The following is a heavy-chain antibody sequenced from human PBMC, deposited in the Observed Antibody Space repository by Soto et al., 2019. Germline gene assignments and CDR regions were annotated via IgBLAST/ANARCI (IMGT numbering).Heavy chain of an antibody. CDR3: ARAHNSGDVDY. CDR1: GYIFSSYD. V-gene: IGHV1-8*01. CDR2: MNPNSGNT. Sequence: VQLVQSGAEVKEPGASVKVSCKSSGYIFSSYDINWVRQATGQGLEWVGSMNPNSGNTLYAQKFRGRVTMTRSTSISTAYMELTSLRSDDTAVYYCARAHNSGDVDYWGQGTLVTVSS. J-gene: IGHJ4*02. D-gene: IGHD4-17*01.